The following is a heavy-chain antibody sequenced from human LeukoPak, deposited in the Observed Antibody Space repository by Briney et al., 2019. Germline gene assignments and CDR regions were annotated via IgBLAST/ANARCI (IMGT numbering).Heavy chain of an antibody. J-gene: IGHJ4*02. CDR3: ARLADYDSSGYLSY. CDR2: INPSGGSA. V-gene: IGHV1-46*01. CDR1: RYTFTRYY. Sequence: ASVKVSCKASRYTFTRYYMHWVPQAPGQEHEKMGIINPSGGSARYAQKFQGRVTMTRDTSTSTVYMEVSSLRSEDTAVYYCARLADYDSSGYLSYWGQGTLVTVSS. D-gene: IGHD3-22*01.